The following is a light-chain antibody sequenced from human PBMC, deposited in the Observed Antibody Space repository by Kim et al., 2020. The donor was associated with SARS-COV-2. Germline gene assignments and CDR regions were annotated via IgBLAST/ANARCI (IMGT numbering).Light chain of an antibody. CDR1: QSVSGW. J-gene: IGKJ1*01. Sequence: ASGGDRVSLSCRASQSVSGWLAWYQQKPGSAPKVLIYDAFSLESGVPSRFSGSGSGTEFTLTISSLQPDDFATYYCQQYDNYPWTFGQGTKVDIK. V-gene: IGKV1-5*01. CDR2: DAF. CDR3: QQYDNYPWT.